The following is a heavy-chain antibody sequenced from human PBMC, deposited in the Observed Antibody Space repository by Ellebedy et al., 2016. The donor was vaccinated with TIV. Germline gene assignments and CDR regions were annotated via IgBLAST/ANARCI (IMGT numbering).Heavy chain of an antibody. CDR2: VYPGDSDT. J-gene: IGHJ4*02. CDR3: ARMRDALADGVDY. V-gene: IGHV5-51*01. CDR1: GYSFTNHW. D-gene: IGHD6-19*01. Sequence: GESLKISXRASGYSFTNHWIAWVRQMPGKGLEWMGFVYPGDSDTRYSPSFQGQVTISSDKSTNTAYLQWRSLKASDTAMYFCARMRDALADGVDYWGQGTLVTASS.